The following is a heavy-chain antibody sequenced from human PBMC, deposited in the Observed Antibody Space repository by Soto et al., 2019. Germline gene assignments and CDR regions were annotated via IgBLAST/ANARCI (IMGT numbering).Heavy chain of an antibody. D-gene: IGHD6-6*01. Sequence: SETLSLTCTVSGGSISSYYWSWIRQPPGKGLEWIGYIYYSGSTNYNPSLKSRVTISVDTSKNQFSLKLSSVTAADTAVYYCAGDRVVAARPGWFDPWGQGTLVTVSS. V-gene: IGHV4-59*01. CDR1: GGSISSYY. CDR3: AGDRVVAARPGWFDP. CDR2: IYYSGST. J-gene: IGHJ5*02.